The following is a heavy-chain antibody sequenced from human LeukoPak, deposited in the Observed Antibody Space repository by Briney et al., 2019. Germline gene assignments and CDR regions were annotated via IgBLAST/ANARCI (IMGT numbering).Heavy chain of an antibody. V-gene: IGHV4-38-2*01. CDR3: ARRPNWDPFDY. D-gene: IGHD7-27*01. Sequence: SETLSLTCAVSGYSISSGYYWGWIRRPPGKGLEWIGSIYHSGSTYYNPSLKSRVTISVDTSKNQFSLKLSSVTAADTAVYYCARRPNWDPFDYWGQGTLVTVSS. CDR2: IYHSGST. CDR1: GYSISSGYY. J-gene: IGHJ4*02.